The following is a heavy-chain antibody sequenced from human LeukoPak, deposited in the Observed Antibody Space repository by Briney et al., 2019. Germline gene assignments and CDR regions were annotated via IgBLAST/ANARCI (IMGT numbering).Heavy chain of an antibody. J-gene: IGHJ4*02. CDR2: IIPIFGTA. Sequence: GASVKVSCKASGGTFSSYAISWVRQAPGQGLEWMGGIIPIFGTANYAQKFQGRVTITADESTSTAYMELSSLRSEDTAVYYCARENYGSGSYPHPFDYWGQGTLVTVSS. CDR3: ARENYGSGSYPHPFDY. V-gene: IGHV1-69*13. CDR1: GGTFSSYA. D-gene: IGHD3-10*01.